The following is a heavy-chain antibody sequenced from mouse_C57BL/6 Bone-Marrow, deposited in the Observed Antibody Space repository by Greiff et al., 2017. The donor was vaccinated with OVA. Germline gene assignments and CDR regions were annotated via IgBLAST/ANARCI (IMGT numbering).Heavy chain of an antibody. D-gene: IGHD2-5*01. CDR1: GYTFTSYG. J-gene: IGHJ3*01. Sequence: QVQLQQSGAELARPGASVKLSCKASGYTFTSYGISWVKQRTGQGLEWIGELYPRSGNTYYNEKFKGKATLTADKSSSTAYMELRSLTSEDSAVYFCARAYYSNYRFAYWGQGTLVTVSA. CDR3: ARAYYSNYRFAY. V-gene: IGHV1-81*01. CDR2: LYPRSGNT.